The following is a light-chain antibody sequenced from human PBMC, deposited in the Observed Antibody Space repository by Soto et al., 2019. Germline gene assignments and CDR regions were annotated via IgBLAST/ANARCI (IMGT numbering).Light chain of an antibody. CDR2: NNN. V-gene: IGLV1-44*01. Sequence: QSVLTQPTSASGTPGQRVTISCSGGSSNIGTNAVNWYQQLPGTAPKLLIYNNNQRPSGVPDRFSGSKSGTSASLAICGLQSEDEADYYCAAWDDSLNGYVFGTGTKVTVL. CDR3: AAWDDSLNGYV. CDR1: SSNIGTNA. J-gene: IGLJ1*01.